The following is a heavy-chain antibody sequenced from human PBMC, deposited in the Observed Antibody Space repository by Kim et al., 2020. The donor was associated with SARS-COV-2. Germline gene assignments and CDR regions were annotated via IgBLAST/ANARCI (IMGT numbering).Heavy chain of an antibody. Sequence: GGSLRLSCTASGFTFGDYAMSWVRQAPGKGLEWVGLIKSQAYGGTTEYAASVRGRFTISRDDSKSVAYLQMHSLKIEDTVVYYCTRGGFWTGMDVWGQGTTVTVSS. V-gene: IGHV3-49*04. D-gene: IGHD3-3*01. CDR3: TRGGFWTGMDV. CDR2: IKSQAYGGTT. J-gene: IGHJ6*02. CDR1: GFTFGDYA.